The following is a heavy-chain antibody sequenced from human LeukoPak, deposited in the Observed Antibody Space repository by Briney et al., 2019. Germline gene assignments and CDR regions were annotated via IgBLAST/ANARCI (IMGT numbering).Heavy chain of an antibody. CDR3: ARLGATDAFDI. CDR2: IYYSGST. D-gene: IGHD1-26*01. CDR1: GGSISSSSYY. Sequence: SETLSLTCTVSGGSISSSSYYWGWIRQPPGKGLEWIGSIYYSGSTYYNPSLKSRVTISVDTSKNQFSLKLSSVTAADTAVYYCARLGATDAFDIWGQGTMVTVSS. V-gene: IGHV4-39*07. J-gene: IGHJ3*02.